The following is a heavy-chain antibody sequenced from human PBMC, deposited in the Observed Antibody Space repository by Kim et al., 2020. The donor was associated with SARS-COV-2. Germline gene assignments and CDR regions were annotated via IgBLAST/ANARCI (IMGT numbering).Heavy chain of an antibody. CDR3: AQAGTWGLAGYGMDV. V-gene: IGHV3-74*01. Sequence: GGSLRLSCAASGFTFSSYWMHWVRQAPGKGLVWVSRINSDGSSTSYADSVKGRFTISRDNAKNTLYLQMNSLRAEDTAVYYCAQAGTWGLAGYGMDVWGQGTTVTVSS. CDR2: INSDGSST. J-gene: IGHJ6*02. D-gene: IGHD3-10*01. CDR1: GFTFSSYW.